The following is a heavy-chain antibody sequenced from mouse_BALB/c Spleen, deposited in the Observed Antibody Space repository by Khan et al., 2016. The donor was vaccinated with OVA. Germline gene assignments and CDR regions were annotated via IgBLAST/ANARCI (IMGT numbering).Heavy chain of an antibody. CDR1: GFSLTGYG. Sequence: VQLVESGPGLVAPSQSLSITCTVSGFSLTGYGVNWVRQPPGKGLEWLGMIRGDGSTDYYSVLNSRLSITNDNSKCQAFLKMNSLQTDDTAGYYCAREIRVGGFAFWGQGTLVTVSA. V-gene: IGHV2-6-7*01. J-gene: IGHJ3*01. CDR2: IRGDGST. CDR3: AREIRVGGFAF. D-gene: IGHD1-1*01.